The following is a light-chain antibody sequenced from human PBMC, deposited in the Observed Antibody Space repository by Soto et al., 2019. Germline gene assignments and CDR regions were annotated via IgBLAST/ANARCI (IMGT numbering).Light chain of an antibody. CDR2: DAS. V-gene: IGKV1-9*01. CDR3: QQYNTDPHT. CDR1: QCISSD. J-gene: IGKJ4*02. Sequence: DIQMTQSLSSLSSSVGDSVTITCPASQCISSDLAWYQQRPGRAPKLLIYDASTLQSGVPSRFSGSGSGTEFTFTISSLQPEDVATYYCQQYNTDPHTFGEGTKVDIK.